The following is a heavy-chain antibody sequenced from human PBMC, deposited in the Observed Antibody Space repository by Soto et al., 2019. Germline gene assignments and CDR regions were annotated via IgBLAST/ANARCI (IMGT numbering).Heavy chain of an antibody. J-gene: IGHJ4*02. CDR3: ARDQAGQWLALPLLGGNDY. D-gene: IGHD6-19*01. CDR2: ISWNSGSI. Sequence: PGGSLRLSCAASGFTFDDYAMHWVRQAPGKGLEWVSGISWNSGSIGYADSVKGRFTISRDNAKNSLYLQMNSLRAEDTAVYYCARDQAGQWLALPLLGGNDYWGQGTLVTVSS. CDR1: GFTFDDYA. V-gene: IGHV3-9*01.